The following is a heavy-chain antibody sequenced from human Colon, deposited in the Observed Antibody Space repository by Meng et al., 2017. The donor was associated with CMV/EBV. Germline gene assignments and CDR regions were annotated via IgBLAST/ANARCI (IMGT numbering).Heavy chain of an antibody. CDR2: IRPPLGIS. D-gene: IGHD1-26*01. V-gene: IGHV1-69*04. Sequence: SVKVSCKAFGDTSSPYTINWVRLAPGQGLEWMGRIRPPLGISSDTQKFHDRVTISADKSTSTTYLELGSLRSDDTAMYYCVRDLGSADIWGQGTLVTVSS. CDR3: VRDLGSADI. CDR1: GDTSSPYT. J-gene: IGHJ4*02.